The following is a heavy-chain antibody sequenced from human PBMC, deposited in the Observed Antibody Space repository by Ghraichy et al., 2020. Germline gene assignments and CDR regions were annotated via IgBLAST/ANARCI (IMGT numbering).Heavy chain of an antibody. CDR1: GYSISSGYY. V-gene: IGHV4-38-2*02. CDR3: ARDRWVPGQQLVFPDFDY. J-gene: IGHJ4*02. D-gene: IGHD6-13*01. CDR2: IYHSGST. Sequence: SGTLSLTCTVSGYSISSGYYWGWIRQPPGKGLEWIGSIYHSGSTYYNPSLKSRVTISVDTSKNQFSLKLSSVTAADTAVYYCARDRWVPGQQLVFPDFDYWGQGTLVTVSS.